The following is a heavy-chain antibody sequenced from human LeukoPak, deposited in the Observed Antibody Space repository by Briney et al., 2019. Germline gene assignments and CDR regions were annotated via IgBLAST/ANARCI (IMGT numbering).Heavy chain of an antibody. J-gene: IGHJ6*02. CDR3: ARDLRAGYYGMDV. CDR1: GYTFTSYG. V-gene: IGHV1-18*01. CDR2: ISAYNGNT. Sequence: GASVKVSCKASGYTFTSYGISWVRQAPGQGLEWMGRISAYNGNTDYAQKLQGRVTMTTDTSTSTAYMELRSLRSDDTAVYYCARDLRAGYYGMDVWGQGTTVTVSS. D-gene: IGHD6-19*01.